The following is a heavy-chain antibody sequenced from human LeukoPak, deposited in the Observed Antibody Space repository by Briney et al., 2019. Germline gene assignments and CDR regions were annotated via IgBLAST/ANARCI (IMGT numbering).Heavy chain of an antibody. CDR1: GSSITRSYY. Sequence: SETLSLTCAVSGSSITRSYYWGWFRQPPGKGLEWIGTISHRGGAKYNPSLKGRLTISMDTSSNRFSLKLSSVTAADTAVYYCARMGVNYYGSGSYYIGGGQADYFDYWGQGTLVTVSS. CDR2: ISHRGGA. J-gene: IGHJ4*02. V-gene: IGHV4-38-2*01. D-gene: IGHD3-10*01. CDR3: ARMGVNYYGSGSYYIGGGQADYFDY.